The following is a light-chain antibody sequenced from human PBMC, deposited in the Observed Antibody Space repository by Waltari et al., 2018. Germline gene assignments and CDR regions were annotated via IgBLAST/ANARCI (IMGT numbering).Light chain of an antibody. V-gene: IGKV1-16*01. J-gene: IGKJ1*01. CDR2: YAS. Sequence: DIQMTQSPSSLSASVGDTVTITCRASQDIKNYLAWYQQKPGKPPRPLIYYASNLENGVPSRFSGSGSGTDFTLTITSLQPEDFETYFCQQHSGYPPTFGRGTKVDI. CDR1: QDIKNY. CDR3: QQHSGYPPT.